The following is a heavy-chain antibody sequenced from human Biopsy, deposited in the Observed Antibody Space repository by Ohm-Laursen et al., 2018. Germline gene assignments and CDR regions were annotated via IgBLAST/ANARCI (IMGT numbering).Heavy chain of an antibody. D-gene: IGHD2-15*01. V-gene: IGHV4-59*08. J-gene: IGHJ4*02. CDR1: GGPIGSDY. CDR3: ARHGSQGYCTGGSCVDY. CDR2: IYYRGNT. Sequence: SETLSLTCTVSGGPIGSDYWAWIRQSPGKGLEWIGSIYYRGNTNYNPSLKSRVTISVDTSKNQFSLKLSSATAADTAVFYCARHGSQGYCTGGSCVDYWGQGALVTVSS.